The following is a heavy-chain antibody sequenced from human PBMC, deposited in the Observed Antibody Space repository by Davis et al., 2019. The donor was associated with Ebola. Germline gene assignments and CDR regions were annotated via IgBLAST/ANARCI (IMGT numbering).Heavy chain of an antibody. D-gene: IGHD3-10*01. CDR2: ISGTGGNT. CDR1: GFRFSDYA. V-gene: IGHV3-23*01. J-gene: IGHJ4*02. Sequence: PGGSLRLSCAASGFRFSDYAMNWVRQAPGKGLEWVSGISGTGGNTHYAGSVKGRFTISRDNSKNTLYLQMSSLRAEDTAIYYCATHMGHYDSGDYWGQGTLVTVSS. CDR3: ATHMGHYDSGDY.